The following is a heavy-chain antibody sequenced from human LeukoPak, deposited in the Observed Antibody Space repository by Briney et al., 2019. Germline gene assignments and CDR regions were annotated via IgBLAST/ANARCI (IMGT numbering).Heavy chain of an antibody. CDR2: ISGSVGST. V-gene: IGHV3-23*01. D-gene: IGHD3-16*01. CDR3: AKDSYDYPWSYFDY. J-gene: IGHJ4*02. Sequence: GGSLRLSCAASGFTFTSYAMSWVRQAPGKGLEWVSAISGSVGSTYYAVSVKGRFTISRDNSKNTLYLQMNSLRAEDTAVYYCAKDSYDYPWSYFDYWGQGTLVTVSS. CDR1: GFTFTSYA.